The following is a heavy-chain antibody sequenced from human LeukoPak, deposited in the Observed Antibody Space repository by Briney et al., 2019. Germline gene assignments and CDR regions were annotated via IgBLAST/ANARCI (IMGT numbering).Heavy chain of an antibody. D-gene: IGHD6-13*01. CDR2: ISYDVSNK. CDR1: GFTFSRYG. CDR3: AKKKSQLYFDY. J-gene: IGHJ4*02. Sequence: GGSLRLSCAASGFTFSRYGMHWVRQTPGKRLEWVAVISYDVSNKYYADSVRGRFTISRDNSKNTLYLQMDSLRAEDTAVYYCAKKKSQLYFDYWGQGTLVTVSS. V-gene: IGHV3-30*18.